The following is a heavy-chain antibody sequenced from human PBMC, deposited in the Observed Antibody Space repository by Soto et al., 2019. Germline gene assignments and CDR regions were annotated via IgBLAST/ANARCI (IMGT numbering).Heavy chain of an antibody. CDR1: GGSISSGGYS. D-gene: IGHD2-15*01. CDR2: IYHSGST. J-gene: IGHJ3*02. V-gene: IGHV4-30-2*01. Sequence: QLQLQESGSGLVKPSQTLSLTCAVSGGSISSGGYSWSWIRQPPGKDLEWIGYIYHSGSTYYNPSLKSRVTISVDRSKNQFSLKLSSVTAADTAVYYCARGYCSGGSCYSGDAFDIWGQGTMVTVSS. CDR3: ARGYCSGGSCYSGDAFDI.